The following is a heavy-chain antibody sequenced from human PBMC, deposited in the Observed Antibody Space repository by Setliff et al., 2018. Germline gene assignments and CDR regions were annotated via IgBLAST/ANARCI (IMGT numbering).Heavy chain of an antibody. Sequence: SGPTLVNPTQTLTLTCTFSGFSLSTSGICVSWIRQPPGKALEWLARIDWDDDKYYTPSLKTRLTISKDTSKNQVVLTMTNMDPVDTATYYCAAASNYYDYWGQGTPVTV. J-gene: IGHJ4*02. CDR3: AAASNYYDY. V-gene: IGHV2-70*11. CDR2: IDWDDDK. CDR1: GFSLSTSGIC.